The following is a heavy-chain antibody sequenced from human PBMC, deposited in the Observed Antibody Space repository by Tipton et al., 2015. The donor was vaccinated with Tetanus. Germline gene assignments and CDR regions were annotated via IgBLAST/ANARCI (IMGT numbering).Heavy chain of an antibody. J-gene: IGHJ4*02. V-gene: IGHV3-48*01. CDR2: ISVRGSAI. CDR3: ARHRGKFFFDY. CDR1: GFTFSGYS. Sequence: SLRLSCAASGFTFSGYSLNWVRQAPGKGLEWISYISVRGSAIYYADSVKGRFTIARDDAKNSLYLQMNSLRAYDAALYYCARHRGKFFFDYLGRGTLVTVSS.